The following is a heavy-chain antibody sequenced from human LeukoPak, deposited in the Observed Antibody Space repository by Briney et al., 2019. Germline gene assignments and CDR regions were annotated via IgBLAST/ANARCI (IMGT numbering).Heavy chain of an antibody. CDR2: IYHSGST. V-gene: IGHV4-38-2*02. J-gene: IGHJ6*03. CDR1: GYYLSSGYY. CDR3: ARHREFEYYYYMDV. D-gene: IGHD3-10*01. Sequence: SETLSLTCTVSGYYLSSGYYWGWLRQPPGKGLEWIGSIYHSGSTYYNPSLKSRVTISVDTSKNQFSLKLSSVTAADTAVYYCARHREFEYYYYMDVWGKGTTVTVSS.